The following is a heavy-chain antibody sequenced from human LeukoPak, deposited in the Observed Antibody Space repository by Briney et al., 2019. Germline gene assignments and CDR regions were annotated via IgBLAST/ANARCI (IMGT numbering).Heavy chain of an antibody. CDR1: GFTFSSYW. Sequence: GGSLRLSCAASGFTFSSYWMSWVRQAPGKGLEWVASIRYDGSNKYYADSVKGRFTISRDNSKNTLYLQMNSLRAEDTAVYYCAKDSKGSNYYDGSGVPYVMSYFDYWGQGTLVTVSS. V-gene: IGHV3-30*02. CDR3: AKDSKGSNYYDGSGVPYVMSYFDY. CDR2: IRYDGSNK. J-gene: IGHJ4*02. D-gene: IGHD3-22*01.